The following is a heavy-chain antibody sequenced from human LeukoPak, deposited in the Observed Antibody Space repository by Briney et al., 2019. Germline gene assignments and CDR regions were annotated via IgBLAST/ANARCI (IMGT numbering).Heavy chain of an antibody. CDR2: IYPGDSDT. D-gene: IGHD3-22*01. CDR1: GYSFTSYW. Sequence: GESLKISCKGSGYSFTSYWIGWVRQMPGKGLEWMGIIYPGDSDTRYSLSFQGQVTISADKSISTAYLQWSSLKASDTAMYYCARQTGRYYDSSGPFDYWGQGTLVTVSS. V-gene: IGHV5-51*01. J-gene: IGHJ4*02. CDR3: ARQTGRYYDSSGPFDY.